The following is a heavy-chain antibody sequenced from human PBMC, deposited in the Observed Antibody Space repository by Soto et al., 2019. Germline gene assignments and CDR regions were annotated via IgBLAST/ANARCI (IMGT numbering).Heavy chain of an antibody. Sequence: GGSLRLSCAASGFTFNIYGMHWVRQAPDKGLEWVALISYDGSNQYYADSMKGRFTISRDNSKNTLFLQMNSLRADDTAVYYCAKDQASGQGSFDSWGQGTLVTVSS. CDR1: GFTFNIYG. V-gene: IGHV3-30*18. J-gene: IGHJ4*02. CDR2: ISYDGSNQ. CDR3: AKDQASGQGSFDS.